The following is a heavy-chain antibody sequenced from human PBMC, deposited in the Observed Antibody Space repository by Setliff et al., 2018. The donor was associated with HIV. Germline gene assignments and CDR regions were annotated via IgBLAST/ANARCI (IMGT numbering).Heavy chain of an antibody. CDR1: GFAFSDLS. J-gene: IGHJ4*02. Sequence: GGSLRLSCAASGFAFSDLSMSWVRQAPGRGLEWVSVIYGGGTTHYADSVKGRFTISRDNSKNTVYLQMNSLRVEDTAVYYCARELYREWDYWGQGTLVTVSS. V-gene: IGHV3-66*02. CDR3: ARELYREWDY. CDR2: IYGGGTT. D-gene: IGHD3-10*01.